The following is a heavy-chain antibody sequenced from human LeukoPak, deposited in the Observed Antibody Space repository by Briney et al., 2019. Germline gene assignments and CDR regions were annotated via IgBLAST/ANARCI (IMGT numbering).Heavy chain of an antibody. V-gene: IGHV3-21*01. J-gene: IGHJ4*02. CDR1: GFTFSSYS. CDR3: ARDQLGIAVAGTLFDY. D-gene: IGHD6-19*01. CDR2: ISSSSSYI. Sequence: GGSLRLSCAASGFTFSSYSMNWVRQAPGKGLEWVSSISSSSSYIYYADSVKGRFTISRDNAKNSLYLQMNSLRAEDTAVYYCARDQLGIAVAGTLFDYWGQGTLVTVSS.